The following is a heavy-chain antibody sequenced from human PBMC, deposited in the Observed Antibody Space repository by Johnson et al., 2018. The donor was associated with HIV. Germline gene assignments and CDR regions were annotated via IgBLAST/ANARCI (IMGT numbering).Heavy chain of an antibody. J-gene: IGHJ3*02. CDR2: IQEDGLDE. CDR3: YGYYDAFDI. Sequence: VQLVESGGGLIHPGGSLRLSCVASGFTFNSDWMTWVRQAPGKGLEWVANIQEDGLDENYVDSVKGRFTVSRDSSKNTLFLQMTSLRVEDTAVYYCYGYYDAFDIWGQGTMVSVSS. V-gene: IGHV3-7*03. CDR1: GFTFNSDW. D-gene: IGHD3-10*01.